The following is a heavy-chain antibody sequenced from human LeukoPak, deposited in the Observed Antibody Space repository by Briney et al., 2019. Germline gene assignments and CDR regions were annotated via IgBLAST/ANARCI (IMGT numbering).Heavy chain of an antibody. CDR2: ISYDGSNK. CDR3: ARDPFHIVVVPAAIGWFDP. D-gene: IGHD2-2*01. CDR1: GFIFSSYA. Sequence: GGSLRLSCAASGFIFSSYAMHWVRQAPGKGLEWVAVISYDGSNKYYADSVKGRFTISRDTFKNTLYLQMNSLRAEDTAVYYCARDPFHIVVVPAAIGWFDPWGQGTLVTVSS. V-gene: IGHV3-30*01. J-gene: IGHJ5*02.